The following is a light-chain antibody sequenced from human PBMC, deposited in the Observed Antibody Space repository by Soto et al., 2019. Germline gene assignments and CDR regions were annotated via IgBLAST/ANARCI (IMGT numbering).Light chain of an antibody. CDR2: AAS. Sequence: DIQMTQSPSSLSASVGDRVTITCRASQSISSYLNWYQQKPGKAPKLLIYAASSLQSGVPSRFSGSGSGSDFTLTISSLQHEDFATYYCQQSYTTPGLTIFGGTKVEIK. J-gene: IGKJ4*01. CDR1: QSISSY. V-gene: IGKV1-39*01. CDR3: QQSYTTPGLT.